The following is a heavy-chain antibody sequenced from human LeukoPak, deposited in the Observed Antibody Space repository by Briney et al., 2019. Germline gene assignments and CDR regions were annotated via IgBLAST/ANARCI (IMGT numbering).Heavy chain of an antibody. Sequence: HPGGSLRLSCAASGFTFSSYSMNWVRQAPGKGLEWVANIKQDGSEKYYVDSVKGRFTISRDNAKNSLYLQMNSLRAEDTAVYYCARLTYDYDFWSGYYPQYYYGMDVWGQGTTVTVSS. CDR2: IKQDGSEK. V-gene: IGHV3-7*01. CDR1: GFTFSSYS. CDR3: ARLTYDYDFWSGYYPQYYYGMDV. D-gene: IGHD3-3*01. J-gene: IGHJ6*02.